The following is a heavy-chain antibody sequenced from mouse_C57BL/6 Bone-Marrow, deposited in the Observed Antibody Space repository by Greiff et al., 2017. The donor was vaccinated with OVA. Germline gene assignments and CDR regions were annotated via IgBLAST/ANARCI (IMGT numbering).Heavy chain of an antibody. CDR2: IHPNSGST. CDR3: ARWDYYGSKDYAMDY. D-gene: IGHD1-1*01. V-gene: IGHV1-64*01. CDR1: GYTFTSYW. J-gene: IGHJ4*01. Sequence: VQLQQPGAELVKPGASVKLSCKASGYTFTSYWMHWVKQRPGQGLEWIGMIHPNSGSTNYNEKFKSKATLTVDKSSSTAYMQLSSLTSEDSAVYYCARWDYYGSKDYAMDYWGQGTSVTVSS.